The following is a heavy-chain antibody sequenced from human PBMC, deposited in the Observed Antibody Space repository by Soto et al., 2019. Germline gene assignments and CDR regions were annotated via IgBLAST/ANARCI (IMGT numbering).Heavy chain of an antibody. D-gene: IGHD1-7*01. CDR3: ARGNWNYED. V-gene: IGHV1-8*01. Sequence: ASVKVSCKASGYTFTSYDINWVRQATGQRLEWMGWMNPNNGNTGYAQKFQGRVTTTRDTSASTAYMELRSLRSDDTAVYYCARGNWNYEDWGQGTLVTVSS. CDR2: MNPNNGNT. J-gene: IGHJ4*02. CDR1: GYTFTSYD.